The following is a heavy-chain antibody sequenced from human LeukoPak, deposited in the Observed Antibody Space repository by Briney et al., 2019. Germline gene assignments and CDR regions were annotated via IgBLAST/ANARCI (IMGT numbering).Heavy chain of an antibody. V-gene: IGHV4-59*01. CDR3: ARAGGYFDWLLSRHWFDP. Sequence: ASETLSLTCTVSGGSISSYYWSWIRQPPGKGLEWIGYIYYSGSTNYNPSLKSRVTISVDTSKNQFSLKLSSVTAADTAVYYCARAGGYFDWLLSRHWFDPWGQGTLVTVSS. D-gene: IGHD3-9*01. J-gene: IGHJ5*02. CDR1: GGSISSYY. CDR2: IYYSGST.